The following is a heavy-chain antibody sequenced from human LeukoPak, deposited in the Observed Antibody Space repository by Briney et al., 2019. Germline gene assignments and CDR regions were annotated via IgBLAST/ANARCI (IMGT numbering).Heavy chain of an antibody. J-gene: IGHJ4*02. CDR3: AREWELLSYFDY. D-gene: IGHD1-26*01. CDR2: IGSSSSYI. CDR1: GFTFSSYS. V-gene: IGHV3-21*01. Sequence: GGSLRLSCAASGFTFSSYSMNWVRQAPGKGLEWVSSIGSSSSYIYYADSVKGRFTISRDNAKNSLYLQMNSLRAEDTAVYYCAREWELLSYFDYWGQGTLVTVSS.